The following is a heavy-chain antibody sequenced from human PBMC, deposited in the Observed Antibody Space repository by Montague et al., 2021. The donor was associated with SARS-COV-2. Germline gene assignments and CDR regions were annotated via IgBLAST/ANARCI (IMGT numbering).Heavy chain of an antibody. CDR3: ARGRYCSSTSCYGYYYGMDV. CDR2: ISYDGSDK. D-gene: IGHD2-2*01. J-gene: IGHJ6*02. Sequence: SLRLSCAASGFTFSSHAMHWVRQAPGKGLEWVAVISYDGSDKYYADSVKGRFTISRDNSKNTLYLQMNSLRAEDTAVYYCARGRYCSSTSCYGYYYGMDVCGQGTTVTVSS. CDR1: GFTFSSHA. V-gene: IGHV3-30*04.